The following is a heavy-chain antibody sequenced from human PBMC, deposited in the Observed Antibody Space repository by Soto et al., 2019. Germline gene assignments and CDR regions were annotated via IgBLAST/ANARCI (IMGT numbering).Heavy chain of an antibody. CDR3: ARASRITGTTLGY. Sequence: QVQLVQSGAEVKKPGASVKVSCKASGYTFTSYAMHWVRQAPGQRLEWMGWINAGNGNTKYSQKFQGRVTITRDTSASTAYMELSNLRSEDTAVYYCARASRITGTTLGYWGQGTLVTVSS. CDR1: GYTFTSYA. CDR2: INAGNGNT. D-gene: IGHD1-7*01. V-gene: IGHV1-3*01. J-gene: IGHJ4*02.